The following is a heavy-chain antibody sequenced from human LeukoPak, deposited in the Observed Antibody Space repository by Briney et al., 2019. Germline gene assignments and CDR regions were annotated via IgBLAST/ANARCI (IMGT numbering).Heavy chain of an antibody. J-gene: IGHJ4*02. D-gene: IGHD6-19*01. CDR2: IYYSGST. V-gene: IGHV4-39*07. Sequence: SETLSLTCTVSGGSISSGGYYWDWIRQPPGKGLEWIGSIYYSGSTYYNPSLKSRVTISVDTSKNQFSLKLSSVTAADTAVYYCAGSIVVANFDYWGQGTLATVSS. CDR3: AGSIVVANFDY. CDR1: GGSISSGGYY.